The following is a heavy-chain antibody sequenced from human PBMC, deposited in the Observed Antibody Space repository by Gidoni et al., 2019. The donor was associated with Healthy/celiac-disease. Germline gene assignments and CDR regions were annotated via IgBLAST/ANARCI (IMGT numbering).Heavy chain of an antibody. CDR3: ARDGIDFDWLLSNGYYFDY. J-gene: IGHJ4*02. CDR1: GFTFSSSA. V-gene: IGHV3-30*04. D-gene: IGHD3-9*01. CDR2: ISYDGSNK. Sequence: QVQLVESGGGVVQPGRSLRLSCAASGFTFSSSAMHWVRQAPGKGLEWVAVISYDGSNKYYADSVKGRFTISRDNSKNTLYLQMNSLRAEDTAVYYCARDGIDFDWLLSNGYYFDYWGQGTLVTVSS.